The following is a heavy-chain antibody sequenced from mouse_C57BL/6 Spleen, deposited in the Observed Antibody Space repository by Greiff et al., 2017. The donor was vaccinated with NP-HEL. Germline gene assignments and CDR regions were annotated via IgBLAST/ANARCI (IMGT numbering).Heavy chain of an antibody. Sequence: EVQLQQSGPELVKPGASVKMSCKASGYTFTDYNMHWVKQSHGKSLEWIGYINPNNGGTSYNQKFKGKATLTVNKSSSTAYMELRSLTSEDSAVYYCARPTTDGSSHPCAYWGQGTLVTVSA. CDR2: INPNNGGT. CDR1: GYTFTDYN. V-gene: IGHV1-22*01. D-gene: IGHD1-1*01. CDR3: ARPTTDGSSHPCAY. J-gene: IGHJ3*01.